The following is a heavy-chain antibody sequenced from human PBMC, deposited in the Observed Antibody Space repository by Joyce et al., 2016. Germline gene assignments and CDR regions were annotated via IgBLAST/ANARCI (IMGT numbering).Heavy chain of an antibody. D-gene: IGHD2-15*01. CDR1: GGSISSYY. CDR2: IYYSGNT. CDR3: ARRSRYCSGGSCSIWFDP. J-gene: IGHJ5*02. V-gene: IGHV4-59*08. Sequence: QVQLQESGPGLVKPSETLSLTCTVSGGSISSYYWSWIRQPPGKGLEWIGYIYYSGNTKYNPSLKSRVTISLDTSKSQFSRKLSSVTAADTAVYYCARRSRYCSGGSCSIWFDPWGQGTLVTVSS.